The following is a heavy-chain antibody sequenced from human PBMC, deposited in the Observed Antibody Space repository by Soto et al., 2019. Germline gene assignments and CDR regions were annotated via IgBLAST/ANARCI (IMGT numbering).Heavy chain of an antibody. V-gene: IGHV4-31*03. CDR1: GGSISSGDYY. CDR3: ARRDRSGFSYWLDT. J-gene: IGHJ5*02. D-gene: IGHD3-22*01. CDR2: IYFSGNT. Sequence: QVQLQESGPGLVKPSQTLSLTCTVSGGSISSGDYYWSWIRQHPGKVLEWIGTIYFSGNTYYNPSLKCRVTISVDTSKSQFSLKLSSVTAAYTAVYYCARRDRSGFSYWLDTWGQGTLVTVSS.